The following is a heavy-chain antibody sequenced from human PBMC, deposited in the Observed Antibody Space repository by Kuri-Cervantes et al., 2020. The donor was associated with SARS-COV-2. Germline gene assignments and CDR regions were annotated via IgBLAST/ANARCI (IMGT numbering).Heavy chain of an antibody. V-gene: IGHV3-48*03. CDR2: ISSSGSTI. Sequence: GGSLRLSFAASGFTFSSYEMNWVRRAPGKGLEWVSYISSSGSTIYYADSVKGRFTISRDNAKNSLYLQMNGLRAEDTAVYYCAPPVGGNSVPSTWGQGTLVTVSS. CDR1: GFTFSSYE. D-gene: IGHD4-23*01. CDR3: APPVGGNSVPST. J-gene: IGHJ5*02.